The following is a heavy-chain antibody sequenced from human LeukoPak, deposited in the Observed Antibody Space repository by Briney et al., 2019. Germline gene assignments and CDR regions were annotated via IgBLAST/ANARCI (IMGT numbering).Heavy chain of an antibody. V-gene: IGHV4-34*08. CDR3: ACLTTADAFDI. CDR2: INHSGST. Sequence: GSLRLSCAASGFTFSSYWMSWIRQPPGKGLEWIGEINHSGSTNYNPSLKSRVTISVDTSKNQFSLKLSSVTAADTAVYYCACLTTADAFDIWGQGTKVTVSS. D-gene: IGHD3-22*01. J-gene: IGHJ3*02. CDR1: GFTFSSYW.